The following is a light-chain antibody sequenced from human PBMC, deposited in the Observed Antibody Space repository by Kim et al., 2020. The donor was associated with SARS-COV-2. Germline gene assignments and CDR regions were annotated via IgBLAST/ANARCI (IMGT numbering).Light chain of an antibody. Sequence: VSPGERATLSCRARQRVSSDLVWYQQKPGQAPRLLIYGASTRASGIPARFSGSGSGTEFTLTISSLQSEDFAVYYCQQYNNWPITFAQGTRLEIK. CDR3: QQYNNWPIT. CDR2: GAS. V-gene: IGKV3-15*01. J-gene: IGKJ5*01. CDR1: QRVSSD.